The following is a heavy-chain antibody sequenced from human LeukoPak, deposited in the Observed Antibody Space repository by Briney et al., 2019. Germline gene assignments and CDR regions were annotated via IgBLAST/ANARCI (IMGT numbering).Heavy chain of an antibody. CDR2: ISAYNGNT. D-gene: IGHD3-3*01. Sequence: GASVKVSCKASGYTFTSYGISWVRQAPGQGLEWMGWISAYNGNTNYAQKLQGRVTITTDTSTSTAYMELRSLRSDDTAVYYCARDSTTLLRFLDPRGMDVWGQGTTVTVSS. CDR3: ARDSTTLLRFLDPRGMDV. J-gene: IGHJ6*02. V-gene: IGHV1-18*01. CDR1: GYTFTSYG.